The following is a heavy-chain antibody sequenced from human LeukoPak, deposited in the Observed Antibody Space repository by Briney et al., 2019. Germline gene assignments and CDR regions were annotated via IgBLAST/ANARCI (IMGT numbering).Heavy chain of an antibody. V-gene: IGHV1-18*01. Sequence: ASVTVSCKASGYTFTSYGISWVRQAPGQGLEWMGWISAYNGNTNYAQKLQGRVTMTTDTSTSTAYMELRSLRSDNTAVYYCARVAVGNRKFDYWGQGTLSPSPQ. CDR2: ISAYNGNT. J-gene: IGHJ4*02. CDR3: ARVAVGNRKFDY. CDR1: GYTFTSYG. D-gene: IGHD6-19*01.